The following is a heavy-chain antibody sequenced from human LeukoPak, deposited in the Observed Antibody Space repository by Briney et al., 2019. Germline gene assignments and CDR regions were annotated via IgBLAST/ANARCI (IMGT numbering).Heavy chain of an antibody. J-gene: IGHJ5*02. D-gene: IGHD5-12*01. CDR3: ARVQYSGYEDWFDP. V-gene: IGHV4-4*07. CDR2: IYTSGST. Sequence: PSETLSLTCTVSGGSISSCYWSWIRQPAGKGLEWIGRIYTSGSTNYNPSLKSRVTISVDKSKNQFSLKLSSVTAADTAVYYCARVQYSGYEDWFDPWGQGTLVTVSS. CDR1: GGSISSCY.